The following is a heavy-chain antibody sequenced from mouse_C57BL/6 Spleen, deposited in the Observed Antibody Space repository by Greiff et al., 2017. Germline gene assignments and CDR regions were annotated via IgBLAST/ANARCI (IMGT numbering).Heavy chain of an antibody. J-gene: IGHJ2*01. Sequence: VQLPESGAELVMPGASVKLSCKASGYTFTSYWMHWVKQRPGQGLEWIGEIDPSDSYTNYNQKFKGKSTLTVDKSSSTAYMQLSSLTSEDSAVYYCARNGIRYFDYWGQGTTLTVSS. V-gene: IGHV1-69*01. CDR3: ARNGIRYFDY. CDR1: GYTFTSYW. CDR2: IDPSDSYT.